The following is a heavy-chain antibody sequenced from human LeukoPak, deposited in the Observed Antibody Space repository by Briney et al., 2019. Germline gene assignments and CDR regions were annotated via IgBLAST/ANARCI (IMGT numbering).Heavy chain of an antibody. CDR2: IDPSGGRT. V-gene: IGHV1-46*01. CDR3: ARPAPTGVDAFDI. D-gene: IGHD3-10*01. Sequence: ASVKVSCKASGYTFSTYHMHWVRQAPGQGLEWMETIDPSGGRTSYAQKFHGRLAMTGDTSTSTVYMELNSLISDDTAVYYCARPAPTGVDAFDIWGQGTMVTVSS. J-gene: IGHJ3*02. CDR1: GYTFSTYH.